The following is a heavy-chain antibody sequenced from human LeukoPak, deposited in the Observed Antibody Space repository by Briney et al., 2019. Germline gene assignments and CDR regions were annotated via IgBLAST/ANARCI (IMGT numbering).Heavy chain of an antibody. CDR2: ISWNSGSI. Sequence: GGSLRLSCAASGFTFDDYAMHWVRQAPGKGLEWVSGISWNSGSIGYADSVKGRFTISRDNAKNSLYLQMNSLRAEDTALYYCAKDIIAAAGTPDYWGQGTLVTVSS. D-gene: IGHD6-13*01. CDR1: GFTFDDYA. CDR3: AKDIIAAAGTPDY. J-gene: IGHJ4*02. V-gene: IGHV3-9*01.